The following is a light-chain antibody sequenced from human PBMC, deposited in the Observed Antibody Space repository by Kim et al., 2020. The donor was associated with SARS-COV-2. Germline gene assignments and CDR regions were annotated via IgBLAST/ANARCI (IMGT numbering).Light chain of an antibody. V-gene: IGLV3-1*01. CDR3: QAWDRSTVI. CDR2: QDN. Sequence: SYELTQPPSVSVSPGQTASITCSGDELGDKFVCWYQQTPGQSPILVIFQDNKRPSGIPERFSGSNSGNTATLTISGTQALDEADYYCQAWDRSTVIFGGGTKVTVL. J-gene: IGLJ2*01. CDR1: ELGDKF.